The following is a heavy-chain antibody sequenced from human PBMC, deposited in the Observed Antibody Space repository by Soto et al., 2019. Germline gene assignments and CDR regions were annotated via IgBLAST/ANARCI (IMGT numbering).Heavy chain of an antibody. CDR1: GFTFTSSA. CDR3: AAKTYYDFWSVNDAFDI. V-gene: IGHV1-58*01. Sequence: GASVKVSCKASGFTFTSSAVQWVRQARGQRLEWIGWIVVGSGNTNYAQKFQERVTITRDMSTSTAYMELSSLRSEDTAVYYCAAKTYYDFWSVNDAFDIWGQGTMVTVSS. D-gene: IGHD3-3*01. CDR2: IVVGSGNT. J-gene: IGHJ3*02.